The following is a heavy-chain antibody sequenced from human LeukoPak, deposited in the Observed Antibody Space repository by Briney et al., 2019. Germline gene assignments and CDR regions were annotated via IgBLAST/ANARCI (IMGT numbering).Heavy chain of an antibody. J-gene: IGHJ6*03. Sequence: PSETLSLTCTVSGGSISSYYWSWIRQPAGKGLEWIGRIYTSGSTNYNPSLKSRVTMSVDTSKNQFSLKLSSVTAADTAVYYCARGAMVRGVIDSDYYYYYMDVWGKGTTVTVSS. V-gene: IGHV4-4*07. CDR3: ARGAMVRGVIDSDYYYYYMDV. D-gene: IGHD3-10*01. CDR2: IYTSGST. CDR1: GGSISSYY.